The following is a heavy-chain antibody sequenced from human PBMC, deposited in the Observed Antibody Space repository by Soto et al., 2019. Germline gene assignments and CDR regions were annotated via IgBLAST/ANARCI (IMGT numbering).Heavy chain of an antibody. J-gene: IGHJ4*02. D-gene: IGHD2-21*01. CDR1: GGSITSNW. CDR3: ARHIAVSVTRGFDH. V-gene: IGHV4-4*02. Sequence: QVQLQASGPGLMKPSGTLSLTCAVSGGSITSNWLSWVRQPPGKGLEWIAEIFHTGSANYTPSLMMRHDIPMDKLRTSLSLNLNSVTAAETAVDYCARHIAVSVTRGFDHWGQGTQVTVSS. CDR2: IFHTGSA.